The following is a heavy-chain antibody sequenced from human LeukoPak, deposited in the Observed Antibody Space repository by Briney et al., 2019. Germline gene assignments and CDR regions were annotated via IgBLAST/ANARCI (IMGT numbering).Heavy chain of an antibody. CDR3: ARDTSSGWYGASDY. D-gene: IGHD6-19*01. CDR1: GGTFSSCT. CDR2: IIPILGIA. J-gene: IGHJ4*02. Sequence: GASVKVSCKASGGTFSSCTISWVRQAPGQGLEWMGRIIPILGIANYAQKFQGRVTITADKSTSTAYMELSSPRSEDTAVYYCARDTSSGWYGASDYWGQGTLVTVSS. V-gene: IGHV1-69*04.